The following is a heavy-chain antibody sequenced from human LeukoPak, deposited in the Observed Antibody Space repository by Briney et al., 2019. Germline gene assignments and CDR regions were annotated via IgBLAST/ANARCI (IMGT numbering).Heavy chain of an antibody. V-gene: IGHV4-30-2*01. Sequence: SETLSLTCGVSGGSVNTIGYAWTWIRQPPGKGLEWIGYIFHGGSTSYNPSLKSRVTISMDTSNDQFSLELSSVTAADAAVYYCARGRSDCSGAHCYFHFYYFYGMDVWGQGTTVTVSS. J-gene: IGHJ6*02. D-gene: IGHD2-15*01. CDR1: GGSVNTIGYA. CDR2: IFHGGST. CDR3: ARGRSDCSGAHCYFHFYYFYGMDV.